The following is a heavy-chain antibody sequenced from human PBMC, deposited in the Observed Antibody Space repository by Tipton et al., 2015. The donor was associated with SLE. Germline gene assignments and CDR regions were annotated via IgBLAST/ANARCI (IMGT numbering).Heavy chain of an antibody. CDR2: ISGSGGST. CDR3: AKGLSPYNWNDGNCGGDV. J-gene: IGHJ6*02. CDR1: GFTVSSNY. Sequence: SLRLSCAASGFTVSSNYMSWVRQAPGKGLEWVSAISGSGGSTYYADSVKGRFTISRGNSKNTLYLQMNSLRAEDTSVNYCAKGLSPYNWNDGNCGGDVWGQGTTATVAS. V-gene: IGHV3-23*01. D-gene: IGHD1-20*01.